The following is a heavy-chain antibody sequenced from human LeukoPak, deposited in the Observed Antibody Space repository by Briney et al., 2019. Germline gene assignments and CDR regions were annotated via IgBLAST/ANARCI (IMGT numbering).Heavy chain of an antibody. D-gene: IGHD3-3*01. CDR3: ARRITIFGVVMRYFDL. J-gene: IGHJ2*01. CDR2: IKQDGSEK. V-gene: IGHV3-7*01. Sequence: ETLSLTCAVYGGSFSGYYWSWIRQPPGKGLEWMANIKQDGSEKYYVDSVKGRFTISRDNAKNSLYLQMNSLRAEDTAVYYCARRITIFGVVMRYFDLWGRGTLVTVSS. CDR1: GGSFSGYY.